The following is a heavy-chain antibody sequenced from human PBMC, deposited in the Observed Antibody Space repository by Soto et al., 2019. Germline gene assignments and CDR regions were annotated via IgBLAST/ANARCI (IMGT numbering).Heavy chain of an antibody. Sequence: GLPMRLSYAASGFDFSSFGMNWVRQAPGKGLEWVAYITRSGSTIHYADSVKGRFTISRDNAKNSVYLQMNSLRAADKDVYYCARDSGAATGWGQGTMVTVSS. J-gene: IGHJ3*01. CDR2: ITRSGSTI. V-gene: IGHV3-48*04. CDR1: GFDFSSFG. D-gene: IGHD2-15*01. CDR3: ARDSGAATG.